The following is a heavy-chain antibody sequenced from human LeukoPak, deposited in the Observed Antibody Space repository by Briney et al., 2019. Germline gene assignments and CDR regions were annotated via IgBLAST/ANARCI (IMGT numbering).Heavy chain of an antibody. CDR3: GKTTVGYSSGQKPAWPVDF. CDR2: IFGSGGSS. J-gene: IGHJ4*02. D-gene: IGHD5-18*01. Sequence: PGGSLRLSCEASGFTFGSHAMYWVRQAPGKGLEWVAGIFGSGGSSHYADSVEGRFTISRDNPRNTVYLQINSLRDDDTAVYYCGKTTVGYSSGQKPAWPVDFWGQGTLVTVSS. V-gene: IGHV3-23*01. CDR1: GFTFGSHA.